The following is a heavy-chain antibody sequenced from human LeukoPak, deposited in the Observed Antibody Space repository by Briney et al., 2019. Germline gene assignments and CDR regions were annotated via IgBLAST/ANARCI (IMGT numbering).Heavy chain of an antibody. CDR3: ARDAGYSSGWLDFDY. J-gene: IGHJ4*02. CDR1: GFTVSSYY. CDR2: IYSGGST. V-gene: IGHV3-66*01. D-gene: IGHD6-19*01. Sequence: GGSLRLSCAASGFTVSSYYMSWVRQAPGKGLEWVSVIYSGGSTYYADSVKGRLVISRDKSKNTVNLQMNSLRVEDTAVYYCARDAGYSSGWLDFDYWGQGTLVTVSS.